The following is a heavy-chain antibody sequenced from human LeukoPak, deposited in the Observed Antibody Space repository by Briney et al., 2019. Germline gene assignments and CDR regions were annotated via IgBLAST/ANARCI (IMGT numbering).Heavy chain of an antibody. Sequence: GGSLRLSCAASGFTFSSYEMSWVRQAPGKGLEWVSYISSSGSTIYYADSVKGRFTISRDNAKNSPYLQMNSLRAEDTAVYYCARGLMVRGVISFDYWGQGTLVTVSS. CDR2: ISSSGSTI. D-gene: IGHD3-10*01. CDR1: GFTFSSYE. CDR3: ARGLMVRGVISFDY. V-gene: IGHV3-48*03. J-gene: IGHJ4*02.